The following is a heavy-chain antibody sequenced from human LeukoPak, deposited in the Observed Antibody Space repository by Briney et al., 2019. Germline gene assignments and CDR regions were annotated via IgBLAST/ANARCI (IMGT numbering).Heavy chain of an antibody. D-gene: IGHD4-23*01. CDR1: GFTFSSYA. Sequence: GGSLRLSCAASGFTFSSYAMHWVRQAPGKGLEYVSAISSNGGSTYYANSVKGRFTISRDNSKNTLYLQMGSLRAEDMAVYYCARILERDYGGNPTSGPLDYWGQGTLVTVSS. J-gene: IGHJ4*02. V-gene: IGHV3-64*01. CDR2: ISSNGGST. CDR3: ARILERDYGGNPTSGPLDY.